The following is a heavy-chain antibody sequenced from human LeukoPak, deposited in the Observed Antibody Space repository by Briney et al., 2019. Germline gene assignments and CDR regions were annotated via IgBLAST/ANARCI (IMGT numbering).Heavy chain of an antibody. CDR2: VSYSGST. CDR3: ARATSGYYFDF. D-gene: IGHD3-22*01. Sequence: SETLSLPCTVSGGSISSSSYYWGWIRQPPGKGLEWIGYVSYSGSTNYNPSRKSRVTMSVDKSKNQFSLKLSSVTAADTAVYFCARATSGYYFDFWDQGTLVTVSS. CDR1: GGSISSSSYY. V-gene: IGHV4-61*05. J-gene: IGHJ4*02.